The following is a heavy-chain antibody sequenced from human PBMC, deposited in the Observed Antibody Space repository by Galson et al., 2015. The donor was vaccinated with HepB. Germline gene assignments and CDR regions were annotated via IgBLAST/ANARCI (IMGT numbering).Heavy chain of an antibody. CDR1: GFTDNNYW. V-gene: IGHV3-7*03. Sequence: SLGLSCAVSGFTDNNYWMSLVRQAPGRGLEWVANIKQDGSEKYYVDAVEARFTVSRDNAKKTLYLDMNALSVEDTAVYYCARGWDTDVTSNFDYWGQGALVTVSS. CDR3: ARGWDTDVTSNFDY. CDR2: IKQDGSEK. J-gene: IGHJ4*02. D-gene: IGHD5-18*01.